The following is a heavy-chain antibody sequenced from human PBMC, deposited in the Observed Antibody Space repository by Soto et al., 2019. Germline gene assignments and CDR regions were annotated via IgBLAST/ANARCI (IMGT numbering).Heavy chain of an antibody. D-gene: IGHD2-21*02. CDR3: ARVMCGDCSAYYYYSMDV. J-gene: IGHJ6*02. V-gene: IGHV3-21*01. Sequence: EVQLVESGGALVKPGGSLRLSCAASGFSFGIYTMNWVRQAPGKGLEWVASVGTTSPYIYYADSVRGRFTISRDNAKNSLFLQMNSLRAEDTAVYYCARVMCGDCSAYYYYSMDVWSQGTTVTVSS. CDR1: GFSFGIYT. CDR2: VGTTSPYI.